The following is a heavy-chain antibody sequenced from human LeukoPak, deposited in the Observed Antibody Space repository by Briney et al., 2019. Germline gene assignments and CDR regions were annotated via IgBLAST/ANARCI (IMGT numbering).Heavy chain of an antibody. CDR2: IIPIFGTA. CDR3: ATLGYCSGGSCYTVDY. CDR1: GGTFSSYA. D-gene: IGHD2-15*01. V-gene: IGHV1-69*13. Sequence: SVKVSCKASGGTFSSYAISWVRQAPGQGLEWMXXIIPIFGTANYAQKFQGRVTITADESTSTAYMELSSLRSEDTAVYYCATLGYCSGGSCYTVDYWGQGTLVTVSS. J-gene: IGHJ4*02.